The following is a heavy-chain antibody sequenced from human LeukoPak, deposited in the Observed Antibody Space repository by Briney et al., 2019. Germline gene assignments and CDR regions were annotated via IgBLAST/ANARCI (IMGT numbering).Heavy chain of an antibody. CDR2: GYYSGSI. V-gene: IGHV4-59*02. CDR1: GGSVSSYY. CDR3: ARDHAKWFGELLYNWFDP. D-gene: IGHD3-10*01. J-gene: IGHJ5*02. Sequence: PSVTLSLTCTVSGGSVSSYYWSWIRQPPGKGLEWIGYGYYSGSINYNPSLKSRVTISVDTSKNQFSLKLSSVTAADTAVYFCARDHAKWFGELLYNWFDPWGQGTLVTVSS.